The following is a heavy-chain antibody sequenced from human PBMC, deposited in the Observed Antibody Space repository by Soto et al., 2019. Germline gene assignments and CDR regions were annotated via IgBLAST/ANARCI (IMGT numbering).Heavy chain of an antibody. Sequence: SETLSLTCTVSGGSVSSGSYYWSWIRQPPGKGLEWIGCIYYSGSTNYNPSLKSRVTISVDTSKNQFSLKLSSVTAADTAVYYCARDQGGYSYGYYYGMDVWGQGTKVTVSS. CDR1: GGSVSSGSYY. D-gene: IGHD5-18*01. V-gene: IGHV4-61*01. CDR2: IYYSGST. J-gene: IGHJ6*02. CDR3: ARDQGGYSYGYYYGMDV.